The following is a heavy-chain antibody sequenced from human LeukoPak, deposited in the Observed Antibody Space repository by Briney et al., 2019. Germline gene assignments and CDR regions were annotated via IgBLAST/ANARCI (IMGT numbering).Heavy chain of an antibody. D-gene: IGHD1-26*01. CDR3: ARGPRHIMGAGYNWFDP. Sequence: PGGSLRPSCAASGFTFSSYSMNWVRQAPGKGLEWVSSISSSSSYIYYADSVKGRFTISRDNAKNSLYLQMNSLRAEDTAVYYCARGPRHIMGAGYNWFDPWGQGTLVTVSS. V-gene: IGHV3-21*01. CDR1: GFTFSSYS. J-gene: IGHJ5*02. CDR2: ISSSSSYI.